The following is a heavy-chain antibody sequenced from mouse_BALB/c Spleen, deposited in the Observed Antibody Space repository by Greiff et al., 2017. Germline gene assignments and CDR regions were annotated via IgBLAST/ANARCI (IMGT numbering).Heavy chain of an antibody. D-gene: IGHD1-1*01. CDR3: ARVPFYYGSSSYWYFDV. J-gene: IGHJ1*01. CDR2: ISSGGST. CDR1: GFTFSSYA. Sequence: EVKRVESGGGLVKPGGSLKLSCAASGFTFSSYAMSWVRQTPEKRLEWVASISSGGSTYYPDSVKGRFTISRDNARNILYLQMSSLRSEDTAMYYCARVPFYYGSSSYWYFDVWGAGTTVTVSS. V-gene: IGHV5-6-5*01.